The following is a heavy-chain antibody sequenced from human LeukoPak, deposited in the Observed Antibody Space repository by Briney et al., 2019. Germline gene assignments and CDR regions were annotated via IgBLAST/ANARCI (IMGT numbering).Heavy chain of an antibody. D-gene: IGHD3-3*02. V-gene: IGHV3-23*01. CDR3: ARISGSNANPDDH. Sequence: PSGGSLRLSCAASGFTFSSYAMSWVRQAPGKGLEWVSAISGSGGSTYYADSVKGRFTISRDNSKNTLYLQMNSLRAEDTAVYYCARISGSNANPDDHWGQGTLVTVSS. CDR1: GFTFSSYA. CDR2: ISGSGGST. J-gene: IGHJ4*02.